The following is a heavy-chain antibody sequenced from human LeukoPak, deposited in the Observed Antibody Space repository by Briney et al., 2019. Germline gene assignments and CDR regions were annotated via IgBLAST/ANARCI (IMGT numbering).Heavy chain of an antibody. D-gene: IGHD4-17*01. CDR2: INPSGGST. Sequence: ASVKVSCKASGYTFTGYEINWVRQAPGQGLEWMGIINPSGGSTSYAQKFQGRVTMTRDTSTSTVYMELSSLRSEDTAVYYCARDRGGVYGAPLDYWGQGTLVTVSS. V-gene: IGHV1-46*01. CDR3: ARDRGGVYGAPLDY. J-gene: IGHJ4*02. CDR1: GYTFTGYE.